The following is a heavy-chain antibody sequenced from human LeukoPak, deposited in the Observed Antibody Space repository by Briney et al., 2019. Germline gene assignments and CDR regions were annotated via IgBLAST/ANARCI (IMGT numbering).Heavy chain of an antibody. CDR1: GFTVSSNY. J-gene: IGHJ4*02. V-gene: IGHV3-53*01. Sequence: PGGSLRLSCAASGFTVSSNYMNWVRQAPGKGLEWVSVIYSGGSTYYADSVKGRFTISRDNSKNTLYLQMNSLRAEDTAVYYCARESLGEMFFDFWGQGTLVTVSS. D-gene: IGHD3-16*01. CDR2: IYSGGST. CDR3: ARESLGEMFFDF.